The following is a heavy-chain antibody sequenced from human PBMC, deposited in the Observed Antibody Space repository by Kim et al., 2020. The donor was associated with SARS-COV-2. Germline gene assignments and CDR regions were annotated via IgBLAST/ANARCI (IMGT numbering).Heavy chain of an antibody. J-gene: IGHJ5*02. V-gene: IGHV1-69*13. D-gene: IGHD2-15*01. CDR2: IIPIFGTA. CDR3: ASWWELGERRHWFDP. Sequence: SVKVSCKASGGTFSSYAISWVRQAPGQGLEWMGGIIPIFGTANYAQKFQGRVTITADESTSTAYMELSSLRSEDTAVYYCASWWELGERRHWFDPWGQGTLVTVSS. CDR1: GGTFSSYA.